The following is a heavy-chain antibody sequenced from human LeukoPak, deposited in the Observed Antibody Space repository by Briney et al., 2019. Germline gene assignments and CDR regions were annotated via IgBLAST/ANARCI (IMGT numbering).Heavy chain of an antibody. CDR2: ISWNSGSI. Sequence: GRSLRLSCAASGFTFDDYAMHWVRQAPGKGLEWVSGISWNSGSIGYADSMKGRFTISRDNAKNSLYLQMNSLRAEDTALYYCAKEDYYGLDYWGQGTLVTVSS. CDR3: AKEDYYGLDY. J-gene: IGHJ4*02. V-gene: IGHV3-9*01. CDR1: GFTFDDYA. D-gene: IGHD1-26*01.